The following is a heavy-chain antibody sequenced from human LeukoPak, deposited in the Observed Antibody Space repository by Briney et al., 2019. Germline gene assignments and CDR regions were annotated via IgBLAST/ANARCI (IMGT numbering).Heavy chain of an antibody. CDR3: ARDLRPIAARAGHNWFDP. CDR1: GYTFTSYG. J-gene: IGHJ5*02. D-gene: IGHD6-6*01. V-gene: IGHV1-18*01. Sequence: ASVKVSCKASGYTFTSYGISWVRQAPGQGLEWMGWISAYNGNTNYAQKLQGRVTMTTDTSTSTAYMELGSLRSDDTAVYYCARDLRPIAARAGHNWFDPWGQGTLVTVSS. CDR2: ISAYNGNT.